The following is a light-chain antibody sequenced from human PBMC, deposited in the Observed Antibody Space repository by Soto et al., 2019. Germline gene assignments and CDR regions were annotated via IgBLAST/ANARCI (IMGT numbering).Light chain of an antibody. Sequence: QSVLPQPPSASGTPGQRVTISCSTTNSRSGSNYVYWYQQLPGAAPKLLIYRNDQRPSGVPDRFSASKSRTSASLAISGLRSEDEADYFCAKWDDSLRVYVFGSGTKLTVL. CDR1: NSRSGSNY. CDR3: AKWDDSLRVYV. V-gene: IGLV1-47*01. J-gene: IGLJ1*01. CDR2: RND.